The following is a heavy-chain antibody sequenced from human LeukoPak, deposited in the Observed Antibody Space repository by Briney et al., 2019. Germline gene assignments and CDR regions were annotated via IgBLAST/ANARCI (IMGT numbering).Heavy chain of an antibody. J-gene: IGHJ6*03. Sequence: PSGGSLRLSCVASGFTFRSYGIHWVRQAPGKGLEWLAFIWYDEITKDYADSVKGRFTISRDNSKNTLYLQMNSLRAEDTAVYYCAKDPVRGVISYYYYMDVWGKGTTVTVSS. V-gene: IGHV3-30*02. CDR2: IWYDEITK. CDR1: GFTFRSYG. CDR3: AKDPVRGVISYYYYMDV. D-gene: IGHD3-10*01.